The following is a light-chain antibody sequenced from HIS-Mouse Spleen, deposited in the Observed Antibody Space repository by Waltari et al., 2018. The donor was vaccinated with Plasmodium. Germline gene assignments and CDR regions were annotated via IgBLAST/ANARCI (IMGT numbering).Light chain of an antibody. Sequence: QSALTQPASVSGSPGQSITISCTGTSSDVGSYNLVSWYQPHPGKAPKLMIYEGSKRASGVAKRFPGSKAGNTASLTISGLQAEDEADYYCCSYAGSSTFVVFGGGTKLTVL. CDR1: SSDVGSYNL. CDR3: CSYAGSSTFVV. CDR2: EGS. V-gene: IGLV2-23*03. J-gene: IGLJ2*01.